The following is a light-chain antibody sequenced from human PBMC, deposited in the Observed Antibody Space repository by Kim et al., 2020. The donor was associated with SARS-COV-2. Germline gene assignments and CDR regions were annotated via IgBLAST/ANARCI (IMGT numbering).Light chain of an antibody. CDR1: QIIDAW. Sequence: ASVGDRVTITCRASQIIDAWLAWYQQKPGKAPKLLIYTASTLESGVPSRFSGSGSGTEFTLTISSLQPDDFATYYCQQYKTYPVTFGGGTKVDIK. J-gene: IGKJ4*01. CDR3: QQYKTYPVT. CDR2: TAS. V-gene: IGKV1-5*03.